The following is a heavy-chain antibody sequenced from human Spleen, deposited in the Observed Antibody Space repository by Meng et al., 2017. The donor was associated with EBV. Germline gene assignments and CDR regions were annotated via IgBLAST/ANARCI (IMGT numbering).Heavy chain of an antibody. D-gene: IGHD3-22*01. V-gene: IGHV4-30-4*01. CDR2: ISYSGTT. CDR1: GGSITSGGYY. J-gene: IGHJ4*02. CDR3: AGFPYFYDSRGYYLEIDY. Sequence: QVALREWGPWLVKPSQTLSLTCAVSGGSITSGGYYWSWIRQPPGKGLEWIGYISYSGTTYYNPSLKSRVTISLDTSKNHFSLRLTSVTAADTAVYYCAGFPYFYDSRGYYLEIDYWGQGTLVTVSS.